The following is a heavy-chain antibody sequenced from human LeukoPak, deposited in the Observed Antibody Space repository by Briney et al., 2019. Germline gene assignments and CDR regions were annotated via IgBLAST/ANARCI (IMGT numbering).Heavy chain of an antibody. J-gene: IGHJ6*03. CDR3: AKGCSSTSCLGYYYYMDV. D-gene: IGHD2-2*01. Sequence: ASVKVSCKASGGTFSSYAISWVRQAPGQGLEWMGGVIPIFGTANYAQKFQGRVTITADESTSTAYMELSSLRSEDTAVYYCAKGCSSTSCLGYYYYMDVWGKGTTVTVSS. V-gene: IGHV1-69*13. CDR2: VIPIFGTA. CDR1: GGTFSSYA.